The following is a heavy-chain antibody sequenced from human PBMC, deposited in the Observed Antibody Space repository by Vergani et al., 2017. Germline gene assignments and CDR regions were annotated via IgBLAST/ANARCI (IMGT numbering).Heavy chain of an antibody. D-gene: IGHD4-17*01. J-gene: IGHJ5*02. CDR2: IHRSGST. CDR1: GGSFNTYY. CDR3: ARHVGYGDSDYPGDWFDP. Sequence: QVQLEESGPGLVKPSETLSLTCTVSGGSFNTYYWSWIRQSPGKGLEWIGTIHRSGSTYYNPSLKSLVTMSVDTSKNQLSLKLTSVTAADTALYYCARHVGYGDSDYPGDWFDPWGPGTLVTVSS. V-gene: IGHV4-59*04.